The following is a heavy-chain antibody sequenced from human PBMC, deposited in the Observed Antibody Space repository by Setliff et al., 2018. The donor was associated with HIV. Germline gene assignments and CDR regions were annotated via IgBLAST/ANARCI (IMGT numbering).Heavy chain of an antibody. CDR1: GGSISGFY. CDR3: ARARITMIGGRLEPYAFDR. Sequence: SSETLSLTCTVSGGSISGFYWNWIRQSAGKGLQWIGRIYDSGSTKYNPSLKSRVTMSVDASKNQLSLKLRSVTAADTAVYYCARARITMIGGRLEPYAFDRWGQGTKVTVSS. V-gene: IGHV4-4*07. J-gene: IGHJ3*01. D-gene: IGHD3-10*01. CDR2: IYDSGST.